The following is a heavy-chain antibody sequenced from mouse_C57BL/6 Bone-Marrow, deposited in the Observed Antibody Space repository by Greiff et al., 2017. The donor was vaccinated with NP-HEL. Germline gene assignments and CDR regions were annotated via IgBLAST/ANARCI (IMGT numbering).Heavy chain of an antibody. CDR3: ARGVITTVVALDWYFDV. J-gene: IGHJ1*03. D-gene: IGHD1-1*01. CDR2: IYPRSGNT. Sequence: QVQLQQSGAELARPGASVKLSCKASGYTFTSYGISWVKQRTGQGLEWIGEIYPRSGNTYYNEKFKGKATLTADKSSSTAYMELRSLTSEDSAVYFCARGVITTVVALDWYFDVWGTGTTVTVSS. V-gene: IGHV1-81*01. CDR1: GYTFTSYG.